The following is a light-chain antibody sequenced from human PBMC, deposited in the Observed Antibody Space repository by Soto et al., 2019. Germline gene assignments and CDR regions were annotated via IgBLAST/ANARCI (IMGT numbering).Light chain of an antibody. V-gene: IGLV2-14*01. CDR3: QSYDSSLSVYV. CDR1: GSDVGGYNS. J-gene: IGLJ1*01. Sequence: QSVLTQPASVSGSPGQSITISCTGTGSDVGGYNSVSWFQQHPSKAPKLIIYEVSHRPSGVSIRFSGSKSGNTASLTISGLQAEDEADYYCQSYDSSLSVYVFGTGTKVTVL. CDR2: EVS.